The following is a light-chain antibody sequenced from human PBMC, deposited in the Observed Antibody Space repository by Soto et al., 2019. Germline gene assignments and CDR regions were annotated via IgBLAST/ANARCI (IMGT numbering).Light chain of an antibody. CDR3: QQYNNWLIT. Sequence: EIVMTQSPATLSVSPGERATLSCRASQSVSSNLAWYQQKPGQAPRLLIYGASTRATGIPARFSGSGSGTEFTLAISSLQPEEFALYYCQQYNNWLITFGQGTRLEIK. CDR2: GAS. V-gene: IGKV3-15*01. J-gene: IGKJ5*01. CDR1: QSVSSN.